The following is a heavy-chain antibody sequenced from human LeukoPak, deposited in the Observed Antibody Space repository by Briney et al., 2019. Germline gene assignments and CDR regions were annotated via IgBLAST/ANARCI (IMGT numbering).Heavy chain of an antibody. D-gene: IGHD3-10*01. V-gene: IGHV3-23*01. CDR3: AKGGSLSPFDP. J-gene: IGHJ5*02. CDR1: GFTFSSYA. Sequence: GGSLRLSCAASGFTFSSYAMSWVRQAPGEGLEWVSTIISNGGSTYYADSVRGRFTVSGDNSKDTLYLQMDGLRAEDTALYYCAKGGSLSPFDPWGQGSLVTVSS. CDR2: IISNGGST.